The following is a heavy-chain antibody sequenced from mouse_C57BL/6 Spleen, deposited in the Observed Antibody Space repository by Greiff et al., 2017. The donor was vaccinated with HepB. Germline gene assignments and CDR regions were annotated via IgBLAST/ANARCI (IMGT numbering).Heavy chain of an antibody. V-gene: IGHV6-3*01. CDR1: GFTFSNYW. Sequence: EVKLEESGGGLVQPGGSMKLSCVASGFTFSNYWMNWVRQSPEKGLEWVAQIRLKSDNYATHYAESVKGRFTISRDDSKSSVYLQMNNLRAEDTGIYYCTSYGNYVGVFDYWGQGTTLTVSS. J-gene: IGHJ2*01. CDR3: TSYGNYVGVFDY. CDR2: IRLKSDNYAT. D-gene: IGHD2-1*01.